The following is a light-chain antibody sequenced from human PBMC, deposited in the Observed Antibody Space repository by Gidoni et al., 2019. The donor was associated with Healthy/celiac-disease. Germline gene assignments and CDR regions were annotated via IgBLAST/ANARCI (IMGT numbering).Light chain of an antibody. CDR3: QQYGSSLSYT. CDR1: SHGGSSY. J-gene: IGKJ2*01. V-gene: IGKV3-20*01. Sequence: LAPGGKSTLSSRASSHGGSSYLAWYQQKPGQAPRLLIYGASSRATGIPDRFSGSGSGTDFTLTISRLEPEDFAVYYCQQYGSSLSYTFGQGTKVEIK. CDR2: GAS.